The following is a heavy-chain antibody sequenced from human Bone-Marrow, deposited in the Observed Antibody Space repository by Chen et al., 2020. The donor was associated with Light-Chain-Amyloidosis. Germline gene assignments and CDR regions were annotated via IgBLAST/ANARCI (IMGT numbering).Heavy chain of an antibody. V-gene: IGHV4-34*01. CDR2: VTHTGST. Sequence: QVQLQQSGAGLLKPSETLSLTCAVSGGSFSAYYWSWVRQPPGKGLEWIGEVTHTGSTSYNPSVESRVTMSLDISKSQFSLKLTSVTAADTAVYYCARNGHYSIDSWGQGTLVTVSS. CDR1: GGSFSAYY. D-gene: IGHD2-15*01. J-gene: IGHJ4*02. CDR3: ARNGHYSIDS.